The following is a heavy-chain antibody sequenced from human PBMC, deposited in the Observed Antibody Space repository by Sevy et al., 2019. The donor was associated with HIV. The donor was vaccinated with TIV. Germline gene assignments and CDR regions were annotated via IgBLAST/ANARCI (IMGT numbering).Heavy chain of an antibody. CDR3: ARDLEFYDYGDYGPAFMPDY. D-gene: IGHD4-17*01. CDR2: IWFEGSNT. CDR1: GFTFSTYG. V-gene: IGHV3-33*01. J-gene: IGHJ4*02. Sequence: GGSLRLSCAASGFTFSTYGMHWVRQAPGKGLEWVAVIWFEGSNTYYADSVKGRFTISGDIAKNTLHLQMNSLRFEDTAVYYFARDLEFYDYGDYGPAFMPDYWGQGTLVTVSS.